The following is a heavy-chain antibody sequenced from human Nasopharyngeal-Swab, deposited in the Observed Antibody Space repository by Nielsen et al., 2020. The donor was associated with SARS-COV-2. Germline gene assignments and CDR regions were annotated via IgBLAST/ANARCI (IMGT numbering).Heavy chain of an antibody. D-gene: IGHD2-2*01. CDR2: INHSGST. CDR1: DESFSGYY. Sequence: SQTLSLTCAVHDESFSGYYWSWIRQPPGKGLEWIGEINHSGSTNYNPSLKSRVTISVDTSKNQFSLKLSSVTAADTAVYYCARGISRRTSAVGYWGQGTLVTVSS. V-gene: IGHV4-34*01. CDR3: ARGISRRTSAVGY. J-gene: IGHJ4*02.